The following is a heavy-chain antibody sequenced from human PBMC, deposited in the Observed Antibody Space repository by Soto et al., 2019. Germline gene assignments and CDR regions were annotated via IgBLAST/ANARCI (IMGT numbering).Heavy chain of an antibody. Sequence: SETLSLTCTVSGGSISSSSYYWGWIRQPPGKGLEWIGSIYYSGSTYYNPSLKSRVTISVDTSKNQFSLKLSSVTAADTAVYYCARQTNSDYGSATTLDYWGQGTLVTVSS. D-gene: IGHD3-10*01. CDR2: IYYSGST. CDR3: ARQTNSDYGSATTLDY. CDR1: GGSISSSSYY. V-gene: IGHV4-39*01. J-gene: IGHJ4*02.